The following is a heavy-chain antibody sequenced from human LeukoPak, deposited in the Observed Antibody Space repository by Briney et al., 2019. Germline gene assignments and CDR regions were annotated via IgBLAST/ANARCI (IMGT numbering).Heavy chain of an antibody. V-gene: IGHV3-21*01. CDR1: GFTFSSYS. CDR3: ARDGGAAAGTDFDY. CDR2: ISSSSSYI. D-gene: IGHD6-13*01. J-gene: IGHJ4*02. Sequence: PGGSLRLSCAASGFTFSSYSMNWVRQAPGKGLEGVSSISSSSSYIYYADSVKGRFTISRDNAKNSLYLQMNSLRAEDTAVYYCARDGGAAAGTDFDYWGQGTLVTVSS.